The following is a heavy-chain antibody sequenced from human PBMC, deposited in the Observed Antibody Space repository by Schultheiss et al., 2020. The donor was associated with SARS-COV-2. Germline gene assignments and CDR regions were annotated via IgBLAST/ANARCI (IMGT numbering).Heavy chain of an antibody. J-gene: IGHJ4*02. CDR3: AREALKGDY. V-gene: IGHV3-48*01. CDR2: ISSSGSTI. Sequence: GGSLRLSCAASGFTFSSYAMHWVRQAPGKGLEWVSYISSSGSTIYYADSVKGRFTISRDNAKNSLYLQMNSLRAEDTAVYYCAREALKGDYWGQGTLVTVSS. CDR1: GFTFSSYA.